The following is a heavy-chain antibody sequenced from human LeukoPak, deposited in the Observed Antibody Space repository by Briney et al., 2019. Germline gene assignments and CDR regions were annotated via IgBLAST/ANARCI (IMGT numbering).Heavy chain of an antibody. CDR1: GFTFDDYA. D-gene: IGHD2-15*01. CDR2: INHDGSDT. V-gene: IGHV3-74*01. Sequence: TGGSLRLSCAASGFTFDDYAMHWVRQVPGRGPVWDSRINHDGSDTIYADSVRGRFTISRDDAKNTLYLQMNNLRAEDTAVYYCVRGGPSTWSWGQGTLVTVSS. J-gene: IGHJ5*02. CDR3: VRGGPSTWS.